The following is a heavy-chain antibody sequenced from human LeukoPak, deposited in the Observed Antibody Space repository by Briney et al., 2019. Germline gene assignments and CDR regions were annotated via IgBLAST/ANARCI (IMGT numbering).Heavy chain of an antibody. D-gene: IGHD3-3*01. J-gene: IGHJ4*02. Sequence: GGSLRLSCAASGFTFSSYSMNWVRQAPGKGLEWVSSISSSSSYIYYADSVKGRFTISRDNAKNSLFLQMNSLRAEDTAIYYCARVGRSGYYPDFWGQGTLVTVSS. CDR3: ARVGRSGYYPDF. CDR2: ISSSSSYI. V-gene: IGHV3-21*01. CDR1: GFTFSSYS.